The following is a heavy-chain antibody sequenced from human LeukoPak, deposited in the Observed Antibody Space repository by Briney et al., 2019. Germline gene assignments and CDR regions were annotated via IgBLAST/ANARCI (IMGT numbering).Heavy chain of an antibody. CDR2: IYTSGST. V-gene: IGHV4-4*07. CDR3: ARDLITYCSSTSCYRFDP. D-gene: IGHD2-2*01. Sequence: SETLSLTCTVSGGSISSYYWSWIRQPAGKGLEWIGRIYTSGSTNYNPSLKSRVTMSVDTSKNQSSLKLSSVTAADTAVYYCARDLITYCSSTSCYRFDPWGQGTLVTVSS. CDR1: GGSISSYY. J-gene: IGHJ5*02.